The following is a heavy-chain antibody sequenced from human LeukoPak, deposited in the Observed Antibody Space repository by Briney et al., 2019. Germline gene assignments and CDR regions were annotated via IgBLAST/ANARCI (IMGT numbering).Heavy chain of an antibody. V-gene: IGHV1-18*01. D-gene: IGHD6-19*01. CDR3: ARTYSSGWHSAGGY. J-gene: IGHJ4*02. CDR2: ISAYNGNT. CDR1: GYTFTSYG. Sequence: ASVKVSCKASGYTFTSYGISWVRQAPGQGLEWMGWISAYNGNTNYAQKLQGRVTMTTDTSTSTAYMELSSLRSEDTAVYYCARTYSSGWHSAGGYWGQGTLVTVSS.